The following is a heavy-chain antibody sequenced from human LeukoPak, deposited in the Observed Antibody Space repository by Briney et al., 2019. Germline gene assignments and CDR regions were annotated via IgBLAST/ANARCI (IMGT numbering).Heavy chain of an antibody. V-gene: IGHV1-69*05. J-gene: IGHJ6*03. CDR2: IMPLFNTA. CDR3: ARVDRSHFYLDV. CDR1: GGTFSSYT. Sequence: GSSVKVSCKASGGTFSSYTITWVRQAHGQGLEWMGGIMPLFNTANYAQQFQGRVTMTTDESTSTAYLELRSLRFEDTAMNYCARVDRSHFYLDVWGKGATVTVSS.